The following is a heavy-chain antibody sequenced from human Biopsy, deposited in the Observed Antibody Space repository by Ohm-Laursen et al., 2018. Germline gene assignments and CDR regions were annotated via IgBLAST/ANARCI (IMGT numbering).Heavy chain of an antibody. CDR3: ARVGVGAPSIDYFDS. CDR2: LYYSGST. Sequence: GTLSLTCTVSGGSIYNFFWSWIRQPPGKGLEWIGYLYYSGSTNYNPSLKSRVTISVDRSKNHCSLELSSVTAADTAVYYCARVGVGAPSIDYFDSWGQGALVTVSS. V-gene: IGHV4-59*01. CDR1: GGSIYNFF. D-gene: IGHD1-26*01. J-gene: IGHJ4*02.